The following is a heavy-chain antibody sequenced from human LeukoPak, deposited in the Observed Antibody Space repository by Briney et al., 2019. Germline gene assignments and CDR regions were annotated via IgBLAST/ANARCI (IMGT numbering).Heavy chain of an antibody. D-gene: IGHD6-13*01. CDR2: ISPDGSEK. Sequence: GGSLRLSCAASGFTSNSNSMHWVRQAPGKGLEWVAKISPDGSEKYYVDSVKGGFTISRDNAKNSLDLQMSSLRADDTAVYYCARGGSSRFDQWGQGTLVTVSS. CDR1: GFTSNSNS. CDR3: ARGGSSRFDQ. J-gene: IGHJ4*02. V-gene: IGHV3-7*04.